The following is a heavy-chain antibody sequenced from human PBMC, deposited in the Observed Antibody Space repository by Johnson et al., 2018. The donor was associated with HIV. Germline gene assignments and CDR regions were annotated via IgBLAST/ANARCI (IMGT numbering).Heavy chain of an antibody. CDR2: ISSDGSNK. D-gene: IGHD5-18*01. V-gene: IGHV3-30*18. CDR1: GFTFSDYY. CDR3: AKDLRGYSYGLGAFDI. Sequence: HVQLVESGGGVVRPGGSLRLSCAASGFTFSDYYMSWVRQAPGKGLEWVAVISSDGSNKYYADSVKGRFTISRDNSKNTLYLQMNSLRAEDTAVYYCAKDLRGYSYGLGAFDIWGQGTMVTVSS. J-gene: IGHJ3*02.